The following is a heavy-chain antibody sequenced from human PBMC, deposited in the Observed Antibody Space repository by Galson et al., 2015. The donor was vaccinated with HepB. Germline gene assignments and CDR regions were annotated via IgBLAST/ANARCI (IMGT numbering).Heavy chain of an antibody. CDR1: GFTFEDYG. D-gene: IGHD2-15*01. V-gene: IGHV3-20*04. CDR2: VNWNGGST. CDR3: ASAKVVRGMDV. J-gene: IGHJ6*02. Sequence: SLRLSCAASGFTFEDYGMSWVRQAPGKGLEWVSGVNWNGGSTGYADSVKGRFTISRDNSKNTLYLQMNSLRAEDTAVYYCASAKVVRGMDVWGQGTTVTVSS.